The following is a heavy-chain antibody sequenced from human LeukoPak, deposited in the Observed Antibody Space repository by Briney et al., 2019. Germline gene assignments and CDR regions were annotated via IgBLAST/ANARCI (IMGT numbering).Heavy chain of an antibody. CDR3: ARETVVPEGYFDL. J-gene: IGHJ2*01. D-gene: IGHD3-22*01. Sequence: GGSLRLSCAASGFTFSSYSMNWVRQAPGKGLEWVSSISSSSSYIYYADSVKGRFTISRDNAKNSLYLQMSSLRAEDTAVYYCARETVVPEGYFDLWGRGTLVTVSS. CDR1: GFTFSSYS. V-gene: IGHV3-21*01. CDR2: ISSSSSYI.